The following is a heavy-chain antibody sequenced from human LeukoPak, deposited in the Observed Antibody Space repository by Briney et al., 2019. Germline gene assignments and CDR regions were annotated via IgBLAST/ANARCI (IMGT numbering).Heavy chain of an antibody. Sequence: GGSLRLSCAASGFTLSNHWMHWVRQAPGKGLVWVSHINGDGSETNYADSVRGRFTISRDNAKNTLYLQMNSLRAEETAIYYCARDKGYSIDQWGQGTLVTVSS. CDR2: INGDGSET. J-gene: IGHJ5*02. CDR1: GFTLSNHW. D-gene: IGHD5-18*01. V-gene: IGHV3-74*01. CDR3: ARDKGYSIDQ.